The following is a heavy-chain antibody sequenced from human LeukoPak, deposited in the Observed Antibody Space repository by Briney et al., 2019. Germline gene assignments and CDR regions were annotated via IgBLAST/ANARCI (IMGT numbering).Heavy chain of an antibody. CDR1: GGTFSSYA. J-gene: IGHJ6*04. Sequence: SVKVSCKASGGTFSSYAISWVRQAPGQGLEWMGGIIPIFGTANYAQKLQGRVTITADKSTSTAYMELSSLRSEDTAVYYCARASYYGSGSARYYYYGMDVWGKGTTDTVSS. CDR2: IIPIFGTA. V-gene: IGHV1-69*06. CDR3: ARASYYGSGSARYYYYGMDV. D-gene: IGHD3-10*01.